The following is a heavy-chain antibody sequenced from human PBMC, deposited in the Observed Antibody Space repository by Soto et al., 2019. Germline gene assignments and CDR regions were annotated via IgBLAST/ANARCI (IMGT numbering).Heavy chain of an antibody. CDR3: AKELLWFGEPNHYYYGMDV. D-gene: IGHD3-10*01. Sequence: GGSLRLSCAASGFTFSSYGMHWVRQAPGKGLEWVAVISYDGSNKYYADSVKGRFTISRDNSKNTLYLQMNSLRAEDTAVYYCAKELLWFGEPNHYYYGMDVWGPGTTVTVSS. CDR1: GFTFSSYG. J-gene: IGHJ6*02. V-gene: IGHV3-30*18. CDR2: ISYDGSNK.